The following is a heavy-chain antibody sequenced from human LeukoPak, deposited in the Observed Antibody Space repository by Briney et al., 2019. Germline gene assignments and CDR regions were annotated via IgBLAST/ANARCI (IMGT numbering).Heavy chain of an antibody. V-gene: IGHV1-18*01. Sequence: ASVKVSCKASGYVFTSHGISWVRQAPGQGLEWMAWISTYNGNTHYAQKFQGRVTLTTDTSTSTAYMELRSLRSDDTAVYYCARDPKERSLWFGDPHYFDYWGQGTLVTVSS. J-gene: IGHJ4*02. D-gene: IGHD3-10*01. CDR3: ARDPKERSLWFGDPHYFDY. CDR1: GYVFTSHG. CDR2: ISTYNGNT.